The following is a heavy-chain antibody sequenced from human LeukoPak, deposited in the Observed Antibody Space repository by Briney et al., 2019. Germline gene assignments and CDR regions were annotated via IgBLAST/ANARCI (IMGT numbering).Heavy chain of an antibody. CDR3: ARGRGIAVAGTPIDY. CDR2: INHSGST. V-gene: IGHV4-34*01. Sequence: SETLSPTCAVYGGSFSGYYWSWIRQPPGKGLEWIGEINHSGSTNYNPSLKSRVTISVDTSKNQFSLKLSSVTAADTAVYYCARGRGIAVAGTPIDYWGQGTLVTVSS. CDR1: GGSFSGYY. D-gene: IGHD6-19*01. J-gene: IGHJ4*02.